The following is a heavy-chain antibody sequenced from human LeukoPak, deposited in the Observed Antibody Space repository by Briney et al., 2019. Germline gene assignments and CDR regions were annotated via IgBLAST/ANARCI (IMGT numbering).Heavy chain of an antibody. CDR3: AGPGYSSEIDI. D-gene: IGHD6-19*01. CDR1: GGSFSGYY. Sequence: PSETLSLTCAVYGGSFSGYYWSWIRQPPGKGLEWIGEINHSGSTNYNPSLKSRVTISVDTSKNQFSLKLSSVTAADTAVYYCAGPGYSSEIDIWGQGTMVTVSS. V-gene: IGHV4-34*01. J-gene: IGHJ3*02. CDR2: INHSGST.